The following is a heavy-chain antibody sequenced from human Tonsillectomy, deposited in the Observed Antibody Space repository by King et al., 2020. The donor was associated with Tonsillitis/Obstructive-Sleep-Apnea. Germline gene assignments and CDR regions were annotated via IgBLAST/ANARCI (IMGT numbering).Heavy chain of an antibody. Sequence: VQLVESGGTLVQPGGSLRLSCAASGLSVSSNYIFWVRQAPGKGLEWVSVIFTDDSTYYADSVKGRFTISRDNSKNTVHLQMNSLRPDDTAVYYFAGGLYGGQGTRVTVSS. J-gene: IGHJ4*02. D-gene: IGHD3-16*01. CDR2: IFTDDST. V-gene: IGHV3-66*01. CDR1: GLSVSSNY. CDR3: AGGLY.